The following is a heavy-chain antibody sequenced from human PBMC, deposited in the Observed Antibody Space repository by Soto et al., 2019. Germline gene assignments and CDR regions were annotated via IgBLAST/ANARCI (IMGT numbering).Heavy chain of an antibody. J-gene: IGHJ6*02. CDR3: ARDLPFHNTAMVTSYGMDV. Sequence: PVGSLRLSCAASGFTFSSYGMHWVRQAPGKGLEWVAVIWYDGSNKYYADSVKGRFTISRDNSKNTLYLQMNSLRAEDTAVYYCARDLPFHNTAMVTSYGMDVWGQGTTVTVSS. V-gene: IGHV3-33*01. CDR1: GFTFSSYG. CDR2: IWYDGSNK. D-gene: IGHD5-18*01.